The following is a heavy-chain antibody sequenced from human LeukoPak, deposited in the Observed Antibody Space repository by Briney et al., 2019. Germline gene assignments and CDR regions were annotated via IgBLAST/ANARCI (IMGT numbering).Heavy chain of an antibody. J-gene: IGHJ4*02. Sequence: GVSLRLSCAASGFTFSSYGMHWVRQGPGKGLEWVAVISPDGSGKYYADSVKGRFTISRDNSMNTLFLQMNSLRGEDTAVYYCAKERGAFSSYDYWGQGTLVTVSS. CDR3: AKERGAFSSYDY. CDR2: ISPDGSGK. D-gene: IGHD3-10*01. CDR1: GFTFSSYG. V-gene: IGHV3-30*18.